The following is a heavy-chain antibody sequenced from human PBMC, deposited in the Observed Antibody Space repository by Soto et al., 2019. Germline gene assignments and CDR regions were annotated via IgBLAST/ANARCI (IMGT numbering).Heavy chain of an antibody. V-gene: IGHV3-23*01. CDR1: GVSISIYS. J-gene: IGHJ4*02. D-gene: IGHD5-18*01. Sequence: EVRLLESGGGLVQPGGSLRLSCAASGVSISIYSMSWVRQAPGRGLEWLSGISASSYSKYYADSVRGRFTISRDNSRNTLYLQMNTRRAEDTALYYCAKSYGDTWDLYDFDFWGQGTLVSVSS. CDR2: ISASSYSK. CDR3: AKSYGDTWDLYDFDF.